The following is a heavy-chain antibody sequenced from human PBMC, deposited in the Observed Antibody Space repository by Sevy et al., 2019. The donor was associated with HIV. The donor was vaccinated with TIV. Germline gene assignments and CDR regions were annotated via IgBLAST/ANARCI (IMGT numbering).Heavy chain of an antibody. Sequence: SGPTLVKPTQTLTLTCTFSGFSLSATGVGVGWIRQPPGKALEWLAVIYWDDDERYSPSLRNRVTITKDTSKNQVVLTPTNMDPVDTGTYYCAHTAAARANWFDPWGQVTLVTVSS. J-gene: IGHJ5*02. CDR1: GFSLSATGVG. CDR3: AHTAAARANWFDP. D-gene: IGHD6-6*01. CDR2: IYWDDDE. V-gene: IGHV2-5*02.